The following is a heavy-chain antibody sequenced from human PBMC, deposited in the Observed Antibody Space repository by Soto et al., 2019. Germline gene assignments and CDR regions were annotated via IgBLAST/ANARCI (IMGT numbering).Heavy chain of an antibody. Sequence: GGSLRLSCAASGFTVSSNYMSWVRQAPGKGLEWVSVIYSGGSTYYADSVKGRFTISRHNSKNTLYLQMNSLRAEDTAVYYCATGRGVGWTRGFDSWGQGTLVTVSS. D-gene: IGHD6-19*01. CDR1: GFTVSSNY. J-gene: IGHJ4*02. V-gene: IGHV3-53*04. CDR2: IYSGGST. CDR3: ATGRGVGWTRGFDS.